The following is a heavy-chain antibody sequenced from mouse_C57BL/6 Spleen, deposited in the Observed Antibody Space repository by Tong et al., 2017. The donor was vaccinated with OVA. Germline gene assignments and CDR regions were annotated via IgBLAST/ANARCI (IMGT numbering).Heavy chain of an antibody. V-gene: IGHV14-1*01. CDR3: ARTDYYGSSYWYFDV. D-gene: IGHD1-1*01. Sequence: EVQLQESGAELVRPGASVKLSCTASGFNIKDYYMHWVKQRPEQGLEWIGRIDPEDGDTEYAPKFQGKATMTADTSSNTAYLQLSSLTSEDTAVYYCARTDYYGSSYWYFDVWGTGTTVTVSS. J-gene: IGHJ1*03. CDR2: IDPEDGDT. CDR1: GFNIKDYY.